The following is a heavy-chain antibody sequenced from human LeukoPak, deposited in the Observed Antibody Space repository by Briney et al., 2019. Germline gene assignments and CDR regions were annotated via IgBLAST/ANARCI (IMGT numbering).Heavy chain of an antibody. D-gene: IGHD6-19*01. J-gene: IGHJ3*02. CDR2: IIPIFGTA. CDR1: GGTFSSYA. CDR3: ARDSSGWLNDAFDI. V-gene: IGHV1-69*01. Sequence: SVKVSCKASGGTFSSYAISWVRQAPGQGLGWMGGIIPIFGTANYAQKFQGRVTITADESTSTAYMELSSLRSEDTAVYYCARDSSGWLNDAFDIWGQGTMVTVSS.